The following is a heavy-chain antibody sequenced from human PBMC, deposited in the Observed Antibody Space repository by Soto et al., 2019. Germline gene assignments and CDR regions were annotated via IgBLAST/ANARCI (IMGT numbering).Heavy chain of an antibody. J-gene: IGHJ4*02. CDR1: GYSFTSYW. V-gene: IGHV5-51*01. CDR2: IYPGDSDT. CDR3: ARRLGTGIVVVPAALEFDY. D-gene: IGHD2-2*01. Sequence: GESLKISCKGSGYSFTSYWIGWVRQMPGKGLEWMGIIYPGDSDTRYSPSFQGQVTISADKSISTAYLQWSSLKASDTAMYYCARRLGTGIVVVPAALEFDYWGQGTLVTVSS.